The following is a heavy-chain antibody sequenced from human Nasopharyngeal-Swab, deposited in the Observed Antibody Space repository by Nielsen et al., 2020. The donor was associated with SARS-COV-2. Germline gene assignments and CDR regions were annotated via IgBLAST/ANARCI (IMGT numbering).Heavy chain of an antibody. CDR2: IKQDGSEK. Sequence: GGSLRLSCAASGFTFSIYWMTWVRQAPAKGLEWVANIKQDGSEKYYVDSVKGRFTISRDNAKNSLYLQMNSLRAEDTAVYYCARMGGSSWYFDYWGQGTLVTVSS. J-gene: IGHJ4*02. D-gene: IGHD1-26*01. V-gene: IGHV3-7*04. CDR1: GFTFSIYW. CDR3: ARMGGSSWYFDY.